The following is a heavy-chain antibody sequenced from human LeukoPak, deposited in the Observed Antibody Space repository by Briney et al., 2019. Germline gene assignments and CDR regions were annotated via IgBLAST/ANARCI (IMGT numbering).Heavy chain of an antibody. CDR3: ARQVGSSWYPDWFDP. CDR1: GGSISSSSYY. CDR2: IYYSGST. V-gene: IGHV4-39*01. J-gene: IGHJ5*02. Sequence: SETLSLTCTVSGGSISSSSYYWGWIRQPPGKGLEWIGSIYYSGSTYYNPSLKSRVTISVDTSKNQFSLKLSSVTAADTAVYYCARQVGSSWYPDWFDPWGQGTLVTVSS. D-gene: IGHD6-13*01.